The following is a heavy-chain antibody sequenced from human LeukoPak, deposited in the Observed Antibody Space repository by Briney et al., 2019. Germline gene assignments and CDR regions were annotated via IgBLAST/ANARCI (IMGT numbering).Heavy chain of an antibody. CDR1: GGSISSSSYY. V-gene: IGHV4-39*07. J-gene: IGHJ5*02. CDR3: ARDRTMVRGVIIWSNWFDP. CDR2: IYYSGST. D-gene: IGHD3-10*01. Sequence: SETLSLTCTVSGGSISSSSYYWGWIRQPPGKGLEWIGSIYYSGSTYYNPSLKSRVTISVDTSKNQFSLKLSSVTAADTAVYYCARDRTMVRGVIIWSNWFDPWGQGTLVTVSS.